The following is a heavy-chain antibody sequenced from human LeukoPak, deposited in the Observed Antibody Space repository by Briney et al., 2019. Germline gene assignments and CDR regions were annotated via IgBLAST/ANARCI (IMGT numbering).Heavy chain of an antibody. CDR3: ARSIAVAGIVSDYYYYAMDV. CDR2: IYYSGIT. Sequence: PSQTLSLTCTVSGGSISIGGYYWSWIRQHPGKGLEWIGYIYYSGITYYNPSLKSRVTISVDTSKTQFSLKLSSVTSADTAVYYCARSIAVAGIVSDYYYYAMDVWGQGTTVTVSS. CDR1: GGSISIGGYY. D-gene: IGHD6-19*01. J-gene: IGHJ6*02. V-gene: IGHV4-31*03.